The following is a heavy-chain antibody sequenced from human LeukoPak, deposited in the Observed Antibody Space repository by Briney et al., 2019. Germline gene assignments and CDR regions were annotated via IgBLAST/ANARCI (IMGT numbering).Heavy chain of an antibody. CDR2: IYHDGST. CDR1: GGSISSNNW. Sequence: SETLSLTCAVSGGSISSNNWWIWVRQSPEKGLEWIGEIYHDGSTNYNPSLKSRVTISMDKSKNQLSLKLNFVTAADTAVYYCARHGTLWQQQLELEYWGQGSLVTVSS. CDR3: ARHGTLWQQQLELEY. J-gene: IGHJ4*02. V-gene: IGHV4-4*02. D-gene: IGHD6-13*01.